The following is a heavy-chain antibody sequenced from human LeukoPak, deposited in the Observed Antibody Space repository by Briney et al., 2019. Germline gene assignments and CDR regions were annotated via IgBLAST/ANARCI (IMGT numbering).Heavy chain of an antibody. Sequence: SETLSLTCTVSGYSISSGYYWGWIRQPPGKGLEWIGSIYHSGSTYYNPSLKSRVTISVDTSKNQFSLKLSSVTAADTAVYYCARDHNYYDSSGYYLDAFDIWGQGTMVTVSS. CDR3: ARDHNYYDSSGYYLDAFDI. CDR2: IYHSGST. J-gene: IGHJ3*02. V-gene: IGHV4-38-2*02. D-gene: IGHD3-22*01. CDR1: GYSISSGYY.